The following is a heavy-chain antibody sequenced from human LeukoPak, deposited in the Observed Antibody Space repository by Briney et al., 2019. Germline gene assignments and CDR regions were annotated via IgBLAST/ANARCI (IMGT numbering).Heavy chain of an antibody. Sequence: GASVKVSCKASGGTFSSYAISWVRQAPGQGLEWMGGIIPIFGTANYAQKFQGRVTITADESTSTAYMELSSLRSEDTAVYYCARERDYYDSMSYFGYWGQGTLVTVSS. V-gene: IGHV1-69*13. CDR1: GGTFSSYA. CDR2: IIPIFGTA. D-gene: IGHD3-22*01. J-gene: IGHJ4*02. CDR3: ARERDYYDSMSYFGY.